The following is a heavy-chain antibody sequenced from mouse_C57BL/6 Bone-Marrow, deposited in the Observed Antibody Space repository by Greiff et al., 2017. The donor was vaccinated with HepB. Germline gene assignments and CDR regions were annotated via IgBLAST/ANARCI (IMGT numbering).Heavy chain of an antibody. D-gene: IGHD2-4*01. CDR3: ARYDYDGFAY. CDR1: GFTFTDYY. J-gene: IGHJ3*01. CDR2: IRNKANGYTT. V-gene: IGHV7-3*01. Sequence: EVQGVESGGGLVQPGGSLSLSCAASGFTFTDYYMSWVRQPPGKALEWLGFIRNKANGYTTEYSASVKGRYTISRENSQNILYIQMNDLRAEDSATYYCARYDYDGFAYWGQGTLLTVSA.